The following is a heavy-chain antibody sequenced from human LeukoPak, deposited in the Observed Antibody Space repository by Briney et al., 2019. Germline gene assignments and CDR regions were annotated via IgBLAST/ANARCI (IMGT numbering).Heavy chain of an antibody. CDR1: GFTFSTYA. CDR2: ISPIGSRT. V-gene: IGHV3-23*01. Sequence: PGGSLRLSCAASGFTFSTYAMNWVRQAPGKGLEWVSAISPIGSRTYYADSVKGRFTISRDNSKNTLYLQMTSLSAGDTAIYYCAKASTVLKPIDSWGQGTLVTVSS. CDR3: AKASTVLKPIDS. J-gene: IGHJ4*02. D-gene: IGHD1-14*01.